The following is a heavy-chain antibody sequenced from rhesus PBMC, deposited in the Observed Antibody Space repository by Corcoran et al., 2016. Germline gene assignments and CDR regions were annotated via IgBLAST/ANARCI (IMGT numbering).Heavy chain of an antibody. CDR2: NSESGCTI. CDR1: GSTVSSYE. CDR3: TRAGGWSSDY. J-gene: IGHJ4*01. D-gene: IGHD6S26*01. V-gene: IGHV3-100*02. Sequence: DVQLVESGGGLVKPGGSLRLSCVASGSTVSSYEMYGVRQAPGKGQEWISGNSESGCTIYYADSEKGRFTISRDNAKISLFLQMNSLRAEDAAVYYCTRAGGWSSDYWGQGFLVTVSS.